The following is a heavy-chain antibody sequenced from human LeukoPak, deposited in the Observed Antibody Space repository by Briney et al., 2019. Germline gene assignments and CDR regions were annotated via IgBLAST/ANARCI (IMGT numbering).Heavy chain of an antibody. CDR1: GGSVSSGSYY. CDR3: ARAPITMVRGVVSERYFDL. V-gene: IGHV4-61*01. CDR2: IYYSGST. D-gene: IGHD3-10*01. Sequence: PSETLSLTCTVSGGSVSSGSYYWSWIRQPPGKGLEWIGYIYYSGSTNYNPSLKSRVTISVDTSKNQFSLKLSSVTAADTAVYYCARAPITMVRGVVSERYFDLWGRGT. J-gene: IGHJ2*01.